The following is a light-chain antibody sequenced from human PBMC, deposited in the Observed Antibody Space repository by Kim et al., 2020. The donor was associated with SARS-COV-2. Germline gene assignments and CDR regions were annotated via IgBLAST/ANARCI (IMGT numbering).Light chain of an antibody. Sequence: PASISGRASQSLVYRDGNIYLNWFHQRPGQSPRRLIYKVSNRDSGVPDRFSGSGSGTDFTLQISRVEAEDVGVYYCMQGTHWPFTFGPGTKVYIK. CDR1: QSLVYRDGNIY. J-gene: IGKJ3*01. CDR3: MQGTHWPFT. CDR2: KVS. V-gene: IGKV2-30*01.